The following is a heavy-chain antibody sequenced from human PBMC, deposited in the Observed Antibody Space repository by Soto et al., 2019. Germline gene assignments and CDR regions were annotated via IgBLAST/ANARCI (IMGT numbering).Heavy chain of an antibody. CDR2: IEDGGSEM. J-gene: IGHJ4*02. CDR3: RRNAY. Sequence: EVHLVEAGGDLVQPGASLRLSCATSGITLSDDWMSWVRQAPGKGLEWVANIEDGGSEMWYADSVKGRFTIFRDTGKNSLYLQMTGLRDEDTAMYYCRRNAYWGQGTLVTVSS. CDR1: GITLSDDW. V-gene: IGHV3-7*01.